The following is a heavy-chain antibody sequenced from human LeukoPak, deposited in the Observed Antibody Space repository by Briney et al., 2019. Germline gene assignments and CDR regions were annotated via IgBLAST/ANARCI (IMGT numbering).Heavy chain of an antibody. V-gene: IGHV1-2*02. D-gene: IGHD3-22*01. Sequence: GASVKVSCKASGYTFTGYYIHWVRQAPGQGLEWMGWINPNSGGTNYAQNFQGRVTMTRDTSIPTAYMELNNLRSDDTAVYYCARDLLPGITMIVVVNDAFDIWGQGTMVTVSS. J-gene: IGHJ3*02. CDR3: ARDLLPGITMIVVVNDAFDI. CDR1: GYTFTGYY. CDR2: INPNSGGT.